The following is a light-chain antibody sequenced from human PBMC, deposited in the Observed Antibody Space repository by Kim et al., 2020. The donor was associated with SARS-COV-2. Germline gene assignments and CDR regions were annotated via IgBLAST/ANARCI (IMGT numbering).Light chain of an antibody. CDR3: NSRDSSDNHVV. J-gene: IGLJ2*01. CDR1: SLRSYY. CDR2: GKN. Sequence: SYELTQDPAVSVALGQTVRITCQGDSLRSYYASWYQQKPGQAPLLVIYGKNNRPSGIPDRFSGSSSGNTASLTITGAQAEDEADYFCNSRDSSDNHVVFGGGTQLTVL. V-gene: IGLV3-19*01.